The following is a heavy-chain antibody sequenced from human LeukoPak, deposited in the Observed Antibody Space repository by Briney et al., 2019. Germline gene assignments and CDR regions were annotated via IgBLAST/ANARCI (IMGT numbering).Heavy chain of an antibody. Sequence: PGGSLRLSCAASGFTFSTYSMNWVRQAPGKGLEWVSFISTGSSTIYYADSVKGRFTISRDNAKNSLYLQMNSLRDEDTAVYYCARVAEIQLWLRSAFDYWGQGTLVTVPS. D-gene: IGHD5-18*01. CDR1: GFTFSTYS. J-gene: IGHJ4*02. V-gene: IGHV3-48*02. CDR2: ISTGSSTI. CDR3: ARVAEIQLWLRSAFDY.